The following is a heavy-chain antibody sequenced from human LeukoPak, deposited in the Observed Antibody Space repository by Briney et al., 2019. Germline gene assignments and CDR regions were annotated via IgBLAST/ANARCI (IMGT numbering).Heavy chain of an antibody. J-gene: IGHJ1*01. CDR2: IWHDGSHK. Sequence: GGSLRLSCAASGFAFNTYAMHWVRQAPGQGLEWVSLIWHDGSHKFYSNSVRGQFTISRDNSKNTVSLQMHNLRSEDTAVYYCEREIFGSGSYPHFWGQGPLVTVSS. CDR3: EREIFGSGSYPHF. V-gene: IGHV3-33*01. CDR1: GFAFNTYA. D-gene: IGHD3-10*01.